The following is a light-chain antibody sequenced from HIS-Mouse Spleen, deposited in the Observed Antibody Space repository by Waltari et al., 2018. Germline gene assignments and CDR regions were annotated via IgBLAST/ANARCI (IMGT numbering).Light chain of an antibody. CDR2: AAS. J-gene: IGKJ1*01. Sequence: AIRMTQSPSSLSASTGDRVTITCRASQGISSYLAWYQQKPGKAPKLLIYAASTLQSGVPSRFSGNGSGTDFTLTISCLQSEDFATYYCQQYYSYPRTFGQGTKVEIK. CDR1: QGISSY. CDR3: QQYYSYPRT. V-gene: IGKV1-8*01.